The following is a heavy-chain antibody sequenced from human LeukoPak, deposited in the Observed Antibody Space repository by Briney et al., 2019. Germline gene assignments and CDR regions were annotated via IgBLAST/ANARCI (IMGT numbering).Heavy chain of an antibody. CDR3: ARGDSSGYTYGMDV. V-gene: IGHV3-53*01. Sequence: PGGSLRLSCAASGFTFSSYAMSWVRQAPGKGLEWVSVIYSGGSTYYADSVKGRFTISRDNSKNTLYLQMNSLRAEDTAVYYCARGDSSGYTYGMDVWGQGTTVTVSS. CDR1: GFTFSSYA. J-gene: IGHJ6*02. D-gene: IGHD3-22*01. CDR2: IYSGGST.